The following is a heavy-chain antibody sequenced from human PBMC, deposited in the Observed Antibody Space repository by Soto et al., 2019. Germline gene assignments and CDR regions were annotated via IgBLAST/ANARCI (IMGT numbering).Heavy chain of an antibody. CDR1: GFTFTSYA. Sequence: EMQLLESGGGLVQHGGSLRLSCAASGFTFTSYAMNWVRQGPGKGLEWVSGISANGGATYYADSVKGRFNISKDNSKDTLFLQMNSLRAEDTAVYFCVKDYRSFSGSYGGRYFDLWGRGTLVTVSA. CDR3: VKDYRSFSGSYGGRYFDL. V-gene: IGHV3-23*01. J-gene: IGHJ2*01. CDR2: ISANGGAT. D-gene: IGHD1-26*01.